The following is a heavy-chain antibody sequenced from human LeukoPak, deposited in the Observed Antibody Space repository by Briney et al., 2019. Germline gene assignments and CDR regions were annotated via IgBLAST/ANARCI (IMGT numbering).Heavy chain of an antibody. V-gene: IGHV4-59*07. Sequence: WDTLSLTCTVSGASISSYYWRWIRQPPGKGLEWIGYIYYSRSTNYNPSLKCRFTISVDTSKNQFSLKQSSVTAADSSVYYCARGTYYYVSGGYYPLDSWGRGNLATVSS. CDR2: IYYSRST. D-gene: IGHD3-22*01. CDR1: GASISSYY. CDR3: ARGTYYYVSGGYYPLDS. J-gene: IGHJ4*02.